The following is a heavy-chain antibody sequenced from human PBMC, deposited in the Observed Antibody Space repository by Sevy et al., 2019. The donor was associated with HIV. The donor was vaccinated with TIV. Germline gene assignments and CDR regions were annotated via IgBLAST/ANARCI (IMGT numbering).Heavy chain of an antibody. CDR1: GYTFTNYD. D-gene: IGHD3-10*01. CDR2: VSRNSGDA. V-gene: IGHV1-8*01. Sequence: ASVKVSCKASGYTFTNYDVNWVRQAPGQGLEWMGWVSRNSGDAGYAQKFQGRVTMTRDNSINTAYMELSGLTSEDTAVYYCARMDYISLDSGTDWFDPWGQGTLVTVSS. J-gene: IGHJ5*02. CDR3: ARMDYISLDSGTDWFDP.